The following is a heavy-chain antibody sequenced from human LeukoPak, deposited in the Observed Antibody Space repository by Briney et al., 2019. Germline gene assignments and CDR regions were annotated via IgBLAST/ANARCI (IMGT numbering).Heavy chain of an antibody. CDR1: GFTFSTYA. CDR2: ISFDGSNK. J-gene: IGHJ4*02. Sequence: PGGSLRLSCAASGFTFSTYAMEWFRQAPGKGLEWVAVISFDGSNKYYADSVKGRFTISRDNSKNTLYLEMNSLRPEDTAVYYCARDLVRGILGDWGKGTLVTVSS. CDR3: ARDLVRGILGD. V-gene: IGHV3-30*04. D-gene: IGHD3-10*01.